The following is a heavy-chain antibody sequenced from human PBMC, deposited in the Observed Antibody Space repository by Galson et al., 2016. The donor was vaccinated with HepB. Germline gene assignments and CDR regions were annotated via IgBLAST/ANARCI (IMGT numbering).Heavy chain of an antibody. Sequence: SLRLSCAGSGFLFRGYGMHWVRQAPGKGLEWVAADSMDGRRKFYSDSVRGGFTISRDNSNNMLFLQMDSLRPGDTAGYYCAKSHEFFPPVGCSVDYWGQGTLGSVSS. CDR3: AKSHEFFPPVGCSVDY. CDR1: GFLFRGYG. CDR2: DSMDGRRK. D-gene: IGHD3-10*02. J-gene: IGHJ4*02. V-gene: IGHV3-30*18.